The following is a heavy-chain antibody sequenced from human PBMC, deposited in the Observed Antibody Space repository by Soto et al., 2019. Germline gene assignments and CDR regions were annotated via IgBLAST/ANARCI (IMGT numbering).Heavy chain of an antibody. J-gene: IGHJ4*02. V-gene: IGHV4-59*01. D-gene: IGHD3-10*01. CDR1: GGSISSYY. Sequence: SETLSLTCTVSGGSISSYYWSWIRQPPGKGLEWIGYIYYSGSTNYNPSLKSRVTISVDTSKNQFSLKLSSVTAADTAVYYCAREVVRGVTYFDYWGQGTLVTVSS. CDR2: IYYSGST. CDR3: AREVVRGVTYFDY.